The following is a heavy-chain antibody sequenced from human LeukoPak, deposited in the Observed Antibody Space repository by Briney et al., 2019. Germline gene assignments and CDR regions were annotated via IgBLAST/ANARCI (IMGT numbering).Heavy chain of an antibody. D-gene: IGHD3-16*02. J-gene: IGHJ6*03. CDR3: AKALITFGGVIANTYYMDV. V-gene: IGHV3-30*18. CDR2: ISYDGSNK. Sequence: QAGGSLRLSCAASGFTFSSYGMHWVRQAPGKGLEWVAVISYDGSNKYYADSVKGRFTISRDNSKNTLYLQMNSLRAEDTAVYYCAKALITFGGVIANTYYMDVWGKGTTVTVSS. CDR1: GFTFSSYG.